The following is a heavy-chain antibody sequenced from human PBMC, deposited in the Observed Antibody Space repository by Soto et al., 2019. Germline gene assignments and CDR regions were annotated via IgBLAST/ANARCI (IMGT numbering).Heavy chain of an antibody. CDR1: GFTFSSYA. J-gene: IGHJ6*03. D-gene: IGHD2-15*01. V-gene: IGHV3-23*01. CDR3: AKDLGYCSGGSCYYYYYMDV. Sequence: EVQLLESGGGLVQPGGSLRLSCAASGFTFSSYAMSWVRQAPGKGLEWVSAISGSGGSTYYADSVKGRFTISRDNSKNTLYLQMNSLRAEDTAEYYCAKDLGYCSGGSCYYYYYMDVWGKGTTVTVSS. CDR2: ISGSGGST.